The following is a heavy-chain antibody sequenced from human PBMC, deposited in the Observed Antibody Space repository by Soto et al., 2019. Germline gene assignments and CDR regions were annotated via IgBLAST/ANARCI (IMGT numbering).Heavy chain of an antibody. J-gene: IGHJ4*02. V-gene: IGHV1-18*01. CDR3: ARDSDIVVVVAAPPSDY. Sequence: QVQLVQSGAEVKKPGASVKVSCKASGYTFTSYGFSWVRQAPGQGLEWMGWISAYNGNTNYAQKLQGRVTMTTDTSTSTAYMELRSLRSDDTAVYYCARDSDIVVVVAAPPSDYWGQGTLVTVSS. D-gene: IGHD2-15*01. CDR1: GYTFTSYG. CDR2: ISAYNGNT.